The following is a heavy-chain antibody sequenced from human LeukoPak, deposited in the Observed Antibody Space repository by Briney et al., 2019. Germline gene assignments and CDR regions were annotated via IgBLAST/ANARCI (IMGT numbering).Heavy chain of an antibody. J-gene: IGHJ4*02. CDR1: GYTLTELS. Sequence: ASVKVSCKVSGYTLTELSMHSVRQAPGNGLEWMGGFDPEDGETIYAQKFQGRVTMTEDTSTDTAYMELSSLRSEDTAVYYCASGPVTEGGYYFDYWGQGTLVTVSS. V-gene: IGHV1-24*01. CDR2: FDPEDGET. D-gene: IGHD2-21*02. CDR3: ASGPVTEGGYYFDY.